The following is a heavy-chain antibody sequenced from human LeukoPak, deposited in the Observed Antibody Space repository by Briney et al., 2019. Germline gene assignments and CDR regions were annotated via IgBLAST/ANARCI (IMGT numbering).Heavy chain of an antibody. J-gene: IGHJ4*02. CDR2: VYYDGTS. V-gene: IGHV4-39*01. Sequence: SETLSLTCTVSGGSINSHSYYWGWIRQPPGKGLEWIGSVYYDGTSYSNPSLKTRVGVFVDTSRDQFSLDLDFVTAADTALSYCVRHISTNTGYFDSCGQGTLVSVSS. CDR1: GGSINSHSYY. D-gene: IGHD5-24*01. CDR3: VRHISTNTGYFDS.